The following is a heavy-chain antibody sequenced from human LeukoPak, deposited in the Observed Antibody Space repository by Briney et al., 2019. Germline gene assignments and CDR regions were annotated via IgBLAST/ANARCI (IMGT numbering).Heavy chain of an antibody. CDR1: GYTFTDYY. D-gene: IGHD1-26*01. CDR3: AREGPIVGATHLVDY. J-gene: IGHJ4*02. Sequence: ASVKASCKASGYTFTDYYMHWVRQAPGQGLEWMGWINPNSGGTNYAQKFQGRATMTRDTSIGTAYMELSRLRSDDTAVYYCAREGPIVGATHLVDYWGQGTLVTVSS. CDR2: INPNSGGT. V-gene: IGHV1-2*02.